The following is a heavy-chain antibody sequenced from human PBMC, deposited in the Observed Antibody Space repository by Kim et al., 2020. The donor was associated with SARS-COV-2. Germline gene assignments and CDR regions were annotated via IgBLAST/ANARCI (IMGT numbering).Heavy chain of an antibody. J-gene: IGHJ4*02. CDR1: GFTFSNAW. Sequence: GGSLRLSCAASGFTFSNAWMSWVRQAPGKGLEWVGRIKSKTDGGTTDYAAPVKGRFTISRDDSKNTLYLQMNSLKTEDTAVYYCTTVIICSSTSCYAQFDYWGQGTLVTVSS. CDR2: IKSKTDGGTT. D-gene: IGHD2-2*01. CDR3: TTVIICSSTSCYAQFDY. V-gene: IGHV3-15*01.